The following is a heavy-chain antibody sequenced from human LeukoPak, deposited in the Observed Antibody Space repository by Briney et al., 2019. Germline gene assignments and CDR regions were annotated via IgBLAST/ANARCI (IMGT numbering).Heavy chain of an antibody. CDR2: IYYSGST. V-gene: IGHV4-30-4*01. CDR3: AGDIVVVRGAPISWFDP. Sequence: SQTLSLTCTVSGGSISSGDYYWSWIRQPPGKGLEWIGYIYYSGSTYYNPSLKSRVTISVDTSKNQFSLKLSSVTAADTAVYYCAGDIVVVRGAPISWFDPWGQGTLVTVSS. CDR1: GGSISSGDYY. D-gene: IGHD3-10*01. J-gene: IGHJ5*02.